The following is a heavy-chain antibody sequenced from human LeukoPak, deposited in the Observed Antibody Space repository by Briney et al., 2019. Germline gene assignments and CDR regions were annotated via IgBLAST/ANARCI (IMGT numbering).Heavy chain of an antibody. J-gene: IGHJ6*03. CDR1: GGSISSYY. D-gene: IGHD3/OR15-3a*01. CDR2: IYHSGST. V-gene: IGHV4-38-2*02. Sequence: SETLSLTCTVSGGSISSYYWSWIRQPPGKGLEWIGSIYHSGSTYYNPPLKSRVTISVDTSKNQFSLKLSSVTAADTAVYYCARGGDFWMYHYMDVWGKGTTVTVSS. CDR3: ARGGDFWMYHYMDV.